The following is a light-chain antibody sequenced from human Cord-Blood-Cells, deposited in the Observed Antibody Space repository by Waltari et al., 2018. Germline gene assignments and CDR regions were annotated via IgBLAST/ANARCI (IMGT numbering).Light chain of an antibody. CDR1: SGHSSYA. CDR2: RNRSGSQ. J-gene: IGLJ3*02. Sequence: QLVLTQSPSASASLGASVKLTCTLSSGHSSYAIARHQQEPEKGPRYLVERNRSGSQGKREGIPDRVPGASSGAERSRSVSGLQSEDEAEYYCQTWGTGIQVFGGGTKLTVL. V-gene: IGLV4-69*01. CDR3: QTWGTGIQV.